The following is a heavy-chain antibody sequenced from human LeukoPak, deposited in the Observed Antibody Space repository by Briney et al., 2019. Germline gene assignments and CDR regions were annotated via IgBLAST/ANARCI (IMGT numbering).Heavy chain of an antibody. CDR2: VFHSGKT. D-gene: IGHD3-3*01. CDR3: ARVDGGWFDP. Sequence: SETLSLTCAVSEYAITSGYYWSWIRQTPGKGLEWIGNVFHSGKTYYNSSLKSRITMLVDTSANHFSLKLSSVTAADTAVYYCARVDGGWFDPWGQGTLVTVSS. CDR1: EYAITSGYY. J-gene: IGHJ5*02. V-gene: IGHV4-38-2*01.